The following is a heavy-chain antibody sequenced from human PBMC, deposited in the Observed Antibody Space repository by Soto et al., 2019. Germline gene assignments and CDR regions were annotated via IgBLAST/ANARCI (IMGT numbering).Heavy chain of an antibody. J-gene: IGHJ4*02. V-gene: IGHV3-30-3*01. D-gene: IGHD1-26*01. CDR1: GFTFSSYA. CDR3: ARDPRWGGPKWELLPYYFDS. CDR2: ISYDGSNK. Sequence: QVQLVESGGGVVQPGRSLRLSCAASGFTFSSYAMHWVRQAPGKGLEWVAVISYDGSNKYYADSVKGRFTISRDNSKNTLYLQMNSLRAEDTAVYYCARDPRWGGPKWELLPYYFDSWGQGTLVNVSS.